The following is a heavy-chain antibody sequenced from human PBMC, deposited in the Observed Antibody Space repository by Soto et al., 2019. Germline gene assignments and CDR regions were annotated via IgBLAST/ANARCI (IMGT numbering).Heavy chain of an antibody. J-gene: IGHJ5*02. CDR1: GFTFGDYA. V-gene: IGHV3-49*03. CDR2: IRSKAYGGTT. Sequence: GGSLRLSCTASGFTFGDYAMSWFRQAPWKGLEWVGFIRSKAYGGTTEYAASVKGRFTISRDDSKSIAYLQMNSLKTEDTAVYYCTRDPSHSSGWYLPFDPWGQGTLVTVSS. CDR3: TRDPSHSSGWYLPFDP. D-gene: IGHD6-19*01.